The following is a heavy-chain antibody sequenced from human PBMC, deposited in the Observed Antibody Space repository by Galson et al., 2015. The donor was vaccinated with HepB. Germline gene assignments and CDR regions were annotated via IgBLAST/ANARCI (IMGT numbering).Heavy chain of an antibody. D-gene: IGHD3/OR15-3a*01. Sequence: SVKVSCKASGYSFTNYGISWVRQAPGQGLEWMGWISPYSGATKSAQNLQGRLTMTTDTSTTTTYMELRSLTSDDTAMYYCARSRRDDFYSSTFWGQGTLVTVSS. CDR2: ISPYSGAT. CDR1: GYSFTNYG. J-gene: IGHJ4*02. V-gene: IGHV1-18*01. CDR3: ARSRRDDFYSSTF.